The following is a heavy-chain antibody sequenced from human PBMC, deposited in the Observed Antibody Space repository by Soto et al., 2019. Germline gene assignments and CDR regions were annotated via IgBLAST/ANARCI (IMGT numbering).Heavy chain of an antibody. J-gene: IGHJ3*02. CDR2: IYYSGST. V-gene: IGHV4-30-4*01. CDR3: ARGRIVPFDI. CDR1: GGSIINGDYY. Sequence: PSETLSLTCTVSGGSIINGDYYWTWIRQPPGKGLEWIGYIYYSGSTYYNPSLKSRVTISVDTSKNQFSLKLSSVTAADTAVYYCARGRIVPFDIWGQGTMVTVSS. D-gene: IGHD2-2*01.